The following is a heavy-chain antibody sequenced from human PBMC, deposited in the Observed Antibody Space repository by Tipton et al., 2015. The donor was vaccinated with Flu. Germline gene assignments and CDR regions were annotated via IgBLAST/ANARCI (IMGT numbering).Heavy chain of an antibody. D-gene: IGHD3/OR15-3a*01. CDR1: GDSINNYY. J-gene: IGHJ5*02. Sequence: TLSLTCTVSGDSINNYYWSWIRQPPGKGLEWIGYIYYSGSTNYNPSLKSRVTMSVDTSNNQFSLKLSSMTAADTAVYYCARDSAVGLGFVRFVPWGQGTLVTVSS. CDR2: IYYSGST. V-gene: IGHV4-59*01. CDR3: ARDSAVGLGFVRFVP.